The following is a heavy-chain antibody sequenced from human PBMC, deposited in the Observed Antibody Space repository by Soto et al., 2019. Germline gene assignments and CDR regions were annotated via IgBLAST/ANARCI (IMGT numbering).Heavy chain of an antibody. CDR3: AKEGDYGDDAGENWFDS. CDR1: GFTFFAYW. CDR2: INSDGSHT. J-gene: IGHJ5*01. V-gene: IGHV3-74*01. Sequence: EVQLVESGGGLVQPGGSLRLSCAASGFTFFAYWIHWFRQVPGKGLVWVSRINSDGSHTSYADSVRGRFTISRDNSKNTVYLQMNSLTAEDTAVYYCAKEGDYGDDAGENWFDSWGQGSLVTVSS. D-gene: IGHD4-17*01.